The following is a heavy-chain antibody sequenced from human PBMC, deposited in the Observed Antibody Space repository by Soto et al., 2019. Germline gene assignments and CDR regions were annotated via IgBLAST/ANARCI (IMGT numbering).Heavy chain of an antibody. CDR1: GGSFSGYY. CDR2: INHSGST. V-gene: IGHV4-34*01. J-gene: IGHJ4*02. CDR3: ARRRYFDY. Sequence: SETLSLTCAVYGGSFSGYYWSWIRQPPGKGLEWIGEINHSGSTNYNPSLKSRVTISVDTSKNQFSLKLSSVTAADTAVYYCARRRYFDYWGQGTPVTVSX.